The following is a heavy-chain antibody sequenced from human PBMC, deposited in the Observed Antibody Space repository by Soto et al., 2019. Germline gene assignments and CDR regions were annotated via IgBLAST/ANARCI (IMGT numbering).Heavy chain of an antibody. J-gene: IGHJ6*02. CDR1: GGSFSGYY. CDR3: ARRRFGYYYGMDV. Sequence: QVQLQQWGAGLLKPSETLPLTCAVYGGSFSGYYWSWIRQPPGKGLEWFGEINHSGSTNYNPSLKSRVTISVDTSKNQFSLRLTSVTAADTAVYYCARRRFGYYYGMDVWGQGTTVTVSS. D-gene: IGHD3-10*01. CDR2: INHSGST. V-gene: IGHV4-34*01.